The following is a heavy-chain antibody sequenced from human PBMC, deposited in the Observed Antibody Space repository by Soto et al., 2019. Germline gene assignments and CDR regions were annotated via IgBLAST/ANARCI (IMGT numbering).Heavy chain of an antibody. Sequence: QVQLVQSGAEVKKPGSSVKVSCKASGGTFSSYAISWVRQAPGQGLEWMGGIIPIFGTADYAQKFQGRVTITADESTRTAYMDLSSLRSEDTAVYYCARQLGGNHYYYGMDVWGQGTTVTVSS. J-gene: IGHJ6*02. CDR1: GGTFSSYA. CDR2: IIPIFGTA. CDR3: ARQLGGNHYYYGMDV. D-gene: IGHD7-27*01. V-gene: IGHV1-69*12.